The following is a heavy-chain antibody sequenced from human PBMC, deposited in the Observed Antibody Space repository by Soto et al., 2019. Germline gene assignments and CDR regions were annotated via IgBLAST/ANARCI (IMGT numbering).Heavy chain of an antibody. D-gene: IGHD1-1*01. V-gene: IGHV3-23*01. CDR3: AKRATGTYFDY. CDR1: GFTFSSYA. CDR2: MGGSGGST. J-gene: IGHJ4*02. Sequence: PGGSLRLSCAASGFTFSSYAMTWVRQAPGKGLEWVSSMGGSGGSTYYADSVKGRFTISRDNSKNTLYLQMNSLRAEDTAVYYCAKRATGTYFDYWGQGTLVTVSS.